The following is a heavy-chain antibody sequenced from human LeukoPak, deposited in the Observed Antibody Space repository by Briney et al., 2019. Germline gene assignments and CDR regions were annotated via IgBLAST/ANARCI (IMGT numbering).Heavy chain of an antibody. J-gene: IGHJ6*02. D-gene: IGHD2-15*01. V-gene: IGHV3-66*01. Sequence: GGSLRLSCAASGFTVSSNYMSWVRQAPGKGLEWVSVIYSGGSTYYADSVKGRFTISRDNSKNTLYLQMNSLRAEDTAVYYCARERNEVVYYYYYGMDVWGQGTTVTVSS. CDR2: IYSGGST. CDR3: ARERNEVVYYYYYGMDV. CDR1: GFTVSSNY.